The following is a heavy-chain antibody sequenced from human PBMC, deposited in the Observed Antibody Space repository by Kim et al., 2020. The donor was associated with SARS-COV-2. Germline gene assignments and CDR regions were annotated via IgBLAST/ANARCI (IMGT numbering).Heavy chain of an antibody. Sequence: SETLSLTCTVSGGSISSGSYYWSWIRQPAGKGLEWIGRIYTSGSTNYNPSLKSRVTISVETSKNQFSLKLSSVTAADTAVYYCAILTGPIWAFDIWGQGTMVTVSS. J-gene: IGHJ3*02. V-gene: IGHV4-61*02. CDR3: AILTGPIWAFDI. D-gene: IGHD3-9*01. CDR2: IYTSGST. CDR1: GGSISSGSYY.